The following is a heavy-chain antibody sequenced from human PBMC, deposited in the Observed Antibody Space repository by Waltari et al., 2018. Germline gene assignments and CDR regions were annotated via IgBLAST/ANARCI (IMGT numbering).Heavy chain of an antibody. Sequence: QVQLVESGGGVVQPGRSLRLSCAASGFTFSSYGMHWVRQAPGKGLEWVAVISEDGSNKDYADSVKGGFTIARDNSKNTRYLQMNSLRAEDTAVYYCAKDVQSHDDGDYVDYGMDVWGQGTTVTVSS. V-gene: IGHV3-30*18. D-gene: IGHD4-17*01. J-gene: IGHJ6*02. CDR2: ISEDGSNK. CDR1: GFTFSSYG. CDR3: AKDVQSHDDGDYVDYGMDV.